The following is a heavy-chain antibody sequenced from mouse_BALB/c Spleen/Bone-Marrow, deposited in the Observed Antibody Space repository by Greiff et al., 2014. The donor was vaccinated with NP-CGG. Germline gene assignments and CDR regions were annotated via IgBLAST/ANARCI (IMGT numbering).Heavy chain of an antibody. CDR3: ARPSVYYGSSYWYFDV. CDR1: GFNIKDTY. J-gene: IGHJ1*01. CDR2: IDPANGDT. Sequence: VQLQQSGSELVKPGASVKLSCAASGFNIKDTYMHWVKQRPEQGLEWIGRIDPANGDTKYDPKFQGKATITAETSSNTAYLQLSSLTCEHTAVYYCARPSVYYGSSYWYFDVWGAGTTVTVSS. V-gene: IGHV14-3*02. D-gene: IGHD1-1*01.